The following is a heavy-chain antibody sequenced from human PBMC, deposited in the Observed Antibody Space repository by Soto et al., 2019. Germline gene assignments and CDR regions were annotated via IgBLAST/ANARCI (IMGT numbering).Heavy chain of an antibody. J-gene: IGHJ4*02. CDR3: AEEMGARAPYDY. CDR2: ISGNGDAT. Sequence: EVQLLESGGGLVQPGGSLRLSCAASGFTFSTYGMNWVRQAPGKGLEWVSAISGNGDATFYADSVKGRFTISRDNSKNTLFLQINSLRAEDTALYFCAEEMGARAPYDYWGQGTLVTVSS. V-gene: IGHV3-23*01. CDR1: GFTFSTYG. D-gene: IGHD2-8*01.